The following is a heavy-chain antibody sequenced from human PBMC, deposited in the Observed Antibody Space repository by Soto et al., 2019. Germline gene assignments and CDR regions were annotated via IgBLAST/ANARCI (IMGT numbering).Heavy chain of an antibody. V-gene: IGHV1-18*01. CDR2: ISAYNGNT. J-gene: IGHJ2*01. D-gene: IGHD3-3*01. CDR1: GYTFTTYG. Sequence: QVQLVQSGAEVKKPGASVKFSCKASGYTFTTYGTSWVRQAPGQGLEWMGWISAYNGNTTDAQKLQGRVTMTTDTSTSTAYMELRSLRSDDPAWYYCARVRGEYYDFWSGYRRGYFDLWGRGTLVTVSS. CDR3: ARVRGEYYDFWSGYRRGYFDL.